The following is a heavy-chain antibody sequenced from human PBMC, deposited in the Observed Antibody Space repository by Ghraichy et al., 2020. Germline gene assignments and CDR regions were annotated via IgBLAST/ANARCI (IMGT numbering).Heavy chain of an antibody. CDR1: GFTFSSYG. J-gene: IGHJ6*02. D-gene: IGHD2-15*01. CDR2: ISYDGSNK. Sequence: GESLNISCAASGFTFSSYGMHWVRQAPGKGLEWVAVISYDGSNKYYADSVKGRFTISRDNSKNTLYLQMNSLRAEDTAVYYCAKDGYCSGGSDYYYYGMDVWGQGTTVTVSS. V-gene: IGHV3-30*18. CDR3: AKDGYCSGGSDYYYYGMDV.